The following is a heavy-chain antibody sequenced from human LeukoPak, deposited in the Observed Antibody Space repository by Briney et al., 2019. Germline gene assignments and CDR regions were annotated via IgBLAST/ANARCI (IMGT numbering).Heavy chain of an antibody. CDR1: GFTFSSYS. D-gene: IGHD6-13*01. CDR3: ARDDSSSWYYFDY. V-gene: IGHV3-48*01. J-gene: IGHJ4*02. CDR2: ISSSSTI. Sequence: GGSLRLSCAASGFTFSSYSMNWVRQAPGKWLEWVSYISSSSTIYYADSVKGRFTISRDNAKNTLYLQMNSLRAEDTAVYYCARDDSSSWYYFDYWGQGTLVTVSS.